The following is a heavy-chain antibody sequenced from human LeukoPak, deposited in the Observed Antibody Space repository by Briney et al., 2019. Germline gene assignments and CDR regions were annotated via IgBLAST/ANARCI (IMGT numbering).Heavy chain of an antibody. CDR2: IIPIFGTP. D-gene: IGHD4-17*01. CDR1: GGTFSSYA. CDR3: ARIMVDDYGDNGLS. V-gene: IGHV1-69*05. Sequence: SVKVSCMASGGTFSSYAISWVRQAPGQGLEWMGGIIPIFGTPNYAQKFQGRVTITTDESTSTAYMELSSLRSEDTAVYYCARIMVDDYGDNGLSWGQGTLVTVSS. J-gene: IGHJ5*02.